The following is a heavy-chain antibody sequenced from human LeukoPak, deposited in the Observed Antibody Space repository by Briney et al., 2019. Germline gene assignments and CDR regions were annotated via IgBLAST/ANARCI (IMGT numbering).Heavy chain of an antibody. Sequence: GGSLRLCCAASGFTFGTYAMSWVRQAPGKGLEWVSAISSSGGRTYYADSVKGRFTISRDNAKNSLYLQMNSLRAEDTAVYYCARQQPRVQLDYWGQGTLVTVSS. CDR2: ISSSGGRT. J-gene: IGHJ4*02. CDR3: ARQQPRVQLDY. V-gene: IGHV3-23*01. D-gene: IGHD1-1*01. CDR1: GFTFGTYA.